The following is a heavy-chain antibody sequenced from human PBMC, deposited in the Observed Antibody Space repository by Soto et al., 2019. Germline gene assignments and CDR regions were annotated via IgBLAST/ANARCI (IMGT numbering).Heavy chain of an antibody. J-gene: IGHJ4*02. CDR1: GFTFSSYA. CDR3: AKDCSSWYFDY. V-gene: IGHV3-23*01. D-gene: IGHD6-13*01. Sequence: GESLKISCAASGFTFSSYAMSWVRQAPGKGLEWVSAISGSGGSTYYADSVKGRFTISRDNSKNTLYLQMNSLRAEDTAVYYCAKDCSSWYFDYWGQGTLVTVSS. CDR2: ISGSGGST.